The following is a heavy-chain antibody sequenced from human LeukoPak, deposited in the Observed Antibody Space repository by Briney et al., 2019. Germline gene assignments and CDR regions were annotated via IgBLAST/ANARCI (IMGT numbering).Heavy chain of an antibody. CDR3: AKQLGYCSDGSCYFPY. J-gene: IGHJ4*02. CDR1: GFTFSSSA. CDR2: ISNNGGYT. V-gene: IGHV3-23*01. D-gene: IGHD2-15*01. Sequence: GSLRLSCAASGFTFSSSAMSWVRQAPGRGLEWVSAISNNGGYTYYADSVQGRFTISRDNSKSTLCLQMNSLRAEDTAVYYCAKQLGYCSDGSCYFPYWGQGTLVTVSS.